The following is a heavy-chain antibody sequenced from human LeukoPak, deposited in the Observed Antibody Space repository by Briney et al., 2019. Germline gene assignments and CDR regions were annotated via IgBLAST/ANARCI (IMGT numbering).Heavy chain of an antibody. CDR3: AAGSQSTALIR. V-gene: IGHV4-4*07. Sequence: SETLSLTCTVSGGSTSSNYWSWIRQPAGKGLEWIGRMYTTGETNYNPTLKSRVTISLDTSRKQFSLRLTSVTAADTAVYYCAAGSQSTALIRWGQGTLVTVSS. CDR2: MYTTGET. J-gene: IGHJ4*02. CDR1: GGSTSSNY. D-gene: IGHD5-18*01.